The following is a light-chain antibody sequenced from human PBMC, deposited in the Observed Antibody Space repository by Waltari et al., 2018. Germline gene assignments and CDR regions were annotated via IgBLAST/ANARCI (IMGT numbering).Light chain of an antibody. CDR1: QGISSY. V-gene: IGKV1D-43*01. J-gene: IGKJ5*01. CDR2: DAS. Sequence: AIRMTQSPFSLSASVGDRFTITCWASQGISSYLAWDQQKPAEALKLFIYDASSLQRGVPSSFSGSESGTDYTLTISSLQPEDFATYYCQQYYSTPQVTFGQGTRLEIK. CDR3: QQYYSTPQVT.